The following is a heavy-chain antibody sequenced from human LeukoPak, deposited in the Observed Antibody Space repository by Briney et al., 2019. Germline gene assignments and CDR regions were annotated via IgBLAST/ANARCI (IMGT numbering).Heavy chain of an antibody. CDR3: ASQGIAVAGTGYYFDY. J-gene: IGHJ4*02. D-gene: IGHD6-19*01. V-gene: IGHV3-30*02. Sequence: PGGSLRLSCAASGFTFSSYGMHWVRQAPGKGLEWVAFIRYDGSNKYYADSVKGRFTISRDNSKNTLYLQMNSLRAEDTAVYYCASQGIAVAGTGYYFDYWGQGTLVTVSS. CDR2: IRYDGSNK. CDR1: GFTFSSYG.